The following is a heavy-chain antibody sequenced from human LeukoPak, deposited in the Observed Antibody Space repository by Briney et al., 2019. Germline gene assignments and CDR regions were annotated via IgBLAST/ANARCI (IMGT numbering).Heavy chain of an antibody. Sequence: GASVKVSCKASGYTFTGYYMHWVRQAPGQGLEWMGWINPNGGGTNYAQKFQGRVTMTRDTSISTAYMELSRLRSDDTAVYYCARYSSSSHAFDIWGQGTMVTVSS. V-gene: IGHV1-2*02. J-gene: IGHJ3*02. CDR1: GYTFTGYY. D-gene: IGHD6-6*01. CDR2: INPNGGGT. CDR3: ARYSSSSHAFDI.